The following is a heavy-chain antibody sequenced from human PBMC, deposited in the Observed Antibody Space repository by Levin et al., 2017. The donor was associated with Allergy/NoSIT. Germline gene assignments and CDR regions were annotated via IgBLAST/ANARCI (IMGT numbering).Heavy chain of an antibody. D-gene: IGHD2-8*01. V-gene: IGHV3-33*01. CDR1: GFTFSSFG. J-gene: IGHJ4*02. CDR2: IWYDGSNE. Sequence: GGSLRLSCAASGFTFSSFGMHWVRQAPGKGLEWVAVIWYDGSNENYADSVKGRFTISRDNSKNTLYLQMNSLRADDTAVYYCVRGPGTNCFDYWGQGTLVTVST. CDR3: VRGPGTNCFDY.